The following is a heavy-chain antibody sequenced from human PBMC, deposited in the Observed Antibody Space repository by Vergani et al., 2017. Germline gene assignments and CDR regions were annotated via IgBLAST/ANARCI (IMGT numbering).Heavy chain of an antibody. CDR1: GFTFSSYG. Sequence: QVQLVESGGGVVQPGGSLRLSCAASGFTFSSYGMHWVRQAPGKGLEWVAFIQYDGSNKYYADSVKGRFTISRDNSENTLYLQMNSLRTEDTAVYYCAKDVVSSSWWGWFDPWGQGTLVTVSS. V-gene: IGHV3-30*02. CDR3: AKDVVSSSWWGWFDP. CDR2: IQYDGSNK. D-gene: IGHD6-13*01. J-gene: IGHJ5*02.